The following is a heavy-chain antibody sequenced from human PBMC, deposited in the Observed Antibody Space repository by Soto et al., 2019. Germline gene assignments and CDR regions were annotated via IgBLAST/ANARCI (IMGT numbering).Heavy chain of an antibody. J-gene: IGHJ4*02. V-gene: IGHV3-30*18. CDR1: GFTFSSYG. Sequence: GGSLRLSCAASGFTFSSYGMHWVRQAPGKGLEWVAVISYDGSNKYYADSVKGRFTISRDNSKNTLYLQMNSLRAEGTAVYYCAKDWGYGGNSVFDYWGQGTLVTVSS. CDR3: AKDWGYGGNSVFDY. CDR2: ISYDGSNK. D-gene: IGHD4-17*01.